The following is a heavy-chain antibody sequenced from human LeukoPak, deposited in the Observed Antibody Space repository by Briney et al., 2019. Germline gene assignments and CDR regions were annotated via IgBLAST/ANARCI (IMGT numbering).Heavy chain of an antibody. CDR3: ARDLLRYGDRYFDL. Sequence: SETLSLTCTVSGGPVTGYYWSWIRQPPGKGLEWIGYIYYTGFTIYNPSLKSRVTISVDTSKNQFSLRLNSMTAADTAVYYCARDLLRYGDRYFDLWGRGTLVTVSS. CDR2: IYYTGFT. V-gene: IGHV4-4*08. J-gene: IGHJ2*01. CDR1: GGPVTGYY. D-gene: IGHD7-27*01.